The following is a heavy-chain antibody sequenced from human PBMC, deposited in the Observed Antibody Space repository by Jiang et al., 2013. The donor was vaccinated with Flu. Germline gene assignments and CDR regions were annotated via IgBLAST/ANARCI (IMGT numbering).Heavy chain of an antibody. V-gene: IGHV3-30*18. CDR3: AKGGGSSSSWYLADYYYYGMDV. CDR2: ISYDGSNK. D-gene: IGHD6-13*01. Sequence: VQLVESGGGVVQPGRSLRLSCAASGFTFSSYGMHWVRQAPGKGLEWVAVISYDGSNKYYADSVKGRFTISRDNSKNTLYLQMNSLRAEDTAVYYCAKGGGSSSSWYLADYYYYGMDVWGQGTTVTVS. J-gene: IGHJ6*02. CDR1: GFTFSSYG.